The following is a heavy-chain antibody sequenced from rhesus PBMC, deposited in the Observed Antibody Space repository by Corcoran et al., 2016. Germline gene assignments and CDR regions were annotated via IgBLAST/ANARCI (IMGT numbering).Heavy chain of an antibody. CDR1: GGSISGYY. J-gene: IGHJ4*01. CDR2: IGGSGGET. CDR3: ARFRSNGWSGVYFNY. D-gene: IGHD6S26*01. Sequence: QVQLQESGPGLVKSSETLSLTCAVSGGSISGYYWNWIRQPPGEGLEWIGYIGGSGGETYYNPSHKSRFTFSRDTSKNQFALRLSSVTAADTAIYYCARFRSNGWSGVYFNYWGQGVLVTVSS. V-gene: IGHV4-165*02.